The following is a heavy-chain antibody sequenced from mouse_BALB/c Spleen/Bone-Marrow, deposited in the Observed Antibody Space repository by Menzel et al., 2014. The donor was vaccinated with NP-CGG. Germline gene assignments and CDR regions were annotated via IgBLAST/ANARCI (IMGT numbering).Heavy chain of an antibody. V-gene: IGHV14-3*02. CDR1: GFNIKDTY. Sequence: VQLQQSGAELVKPGASVKLSCTASGFNIKDTYMHWVKQRPEQGLEWIGRIDPANGNTKYDPKFQGKATITADTSSNTAYLQLSSLTSEDTAVYYCARGGSSYGWYFDAWGAGTTVTVSS. CDR3: ARGGSSYGWYFDA. CDR2: IDPANGNT. J-gene: IGHJ1*01. D-gene: IGHD1-1*01.